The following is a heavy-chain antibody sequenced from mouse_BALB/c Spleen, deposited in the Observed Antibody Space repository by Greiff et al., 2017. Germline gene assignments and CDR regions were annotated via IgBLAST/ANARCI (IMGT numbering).Heavy chain of an antibody. Sequence: EVHLVESGAELVKPGASVKLSCTASGFNIKDTYMHWVKQRPEQGLEWIGRIDPANGNTKYDPKFQGKATITADTSSNTAYLQLSSLTSEDTAVYYCASAYDGYYDYWGQGTTLTVSS. CDR3: ASAYDGYYDY. CDR2: IDPANGNT. J-gene: IGHJ2*01. CDR1: GFNIKDTY. V-gene: IGHV14-3*02. D-gene: IGHD2-3*01.